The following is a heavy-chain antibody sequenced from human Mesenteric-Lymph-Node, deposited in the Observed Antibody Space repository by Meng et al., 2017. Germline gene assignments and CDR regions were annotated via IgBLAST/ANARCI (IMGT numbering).Heavy chain of an antibody. CDR3: ARVGWRQWSFDL. CDR2: IYYSGST. CDR1: GGSISSGDYY. Sequence: VPAQSAGRGFVMPAQTLPLTCTFSGGSISSGDYYWSWIRQPPGKGLELIGHIYYSGSTSYNPSLKSRVTISVDTSNNQFSLKSSSVTAADTAVYYCARVGWRQWSFDLWGRGTLVTVSS. D-gene: IGHD5-18*01. J-gene: IGHJ2*01. V-gene: IGHV4-30-4*01.